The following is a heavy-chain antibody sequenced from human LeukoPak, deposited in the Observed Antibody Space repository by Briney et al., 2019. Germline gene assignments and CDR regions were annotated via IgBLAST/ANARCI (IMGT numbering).Heavy chain of an antibody. V-gene: IGHV3-7*01. D-gene: IGHD5-24*01. CDR2: INEDGSEK. CDR1: EFSFETYW. Sequence: GGSLRLSCVALEFSFETYWVSWVRQAPGKGPEWVANINEDGSEKHYVGSVRGRFTISRDNADNSLHLQMNSLRPEDMAVYYCARGETMDVWGKGTTVTVSS. CDR3: ARGETMDV. J-gene: IGHJ6*03.